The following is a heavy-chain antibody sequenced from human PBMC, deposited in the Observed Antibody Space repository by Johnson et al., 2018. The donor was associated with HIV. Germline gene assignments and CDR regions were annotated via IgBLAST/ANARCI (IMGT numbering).Heavy chain of an antibody. V-gene: IGHV3-66*01. Sequence: VHLVESGGGLVQPGGSLRLSCAVSGFTVSSNYITWVRQAPGKGLEWISVIYSGGDTYYADSVKGRFTISRDNSKNTLYLQMNSLRAEDTAVYYCAKGGGLLSAFDIWGQGTMVTVSS. CDR2: IYSGGDT. D-gene: IGHD2-2*01. J-gene: IGHJ3*02. CDR1: GFTVSSNY. CDR3: AKGGGLLSAFDI.